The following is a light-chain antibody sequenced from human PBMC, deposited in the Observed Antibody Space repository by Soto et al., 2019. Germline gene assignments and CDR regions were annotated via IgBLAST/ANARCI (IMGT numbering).Light chain of an antibody. J-gene: IGKJ1*01. CDR1: QSISSW. Sequence: DIQMTQSPSTLSASVGDRVTITCRASQSISSWLAWYQQKPGKAPKLLIYDASSLESGVPSRFSGSGSGTEFTLTINNLQPDDFATYYCQQYDGYSRTFGQGTKVDIK. CDR3: QQYDGYSRT. CDR2: DAS. V-gene: IGKV1-5*01.